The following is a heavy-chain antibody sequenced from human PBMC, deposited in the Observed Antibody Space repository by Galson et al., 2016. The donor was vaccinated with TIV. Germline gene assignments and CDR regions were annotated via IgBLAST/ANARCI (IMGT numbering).Heavy chain of an antibody. CDR2: ICPDDSDS. CDR3: ARHVAPVSMRSDYSQYYTMDV. V-gene: IGHV5-51*01. CDR1: GYTFSIYC. D-gene: IGHD2/OR15-2a*01. Sequence: QSGAEVKKPGDSLKISCRASGYTFSIYCIGWVRQMPGRGLEWMGIICPDDSDSRYSPSFQGRVTISADKSSSTTYLQWTSLKASDTALYFCARHVAPVSMRSDYSQYYTMDVWGQGTTVTVSS. J-gene: IGHJ6*02.